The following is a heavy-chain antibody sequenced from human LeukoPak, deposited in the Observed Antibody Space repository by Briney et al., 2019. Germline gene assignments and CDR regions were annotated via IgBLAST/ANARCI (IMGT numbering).Heavy chain of an antibody. CDR1: GYTFTSFG. J-gene: IGHJ4*02. D-gene: IGHD5-18*01. CDR2: SSAYNGNT. CDR3: TRDLGVDTTMIFFDY. V-gene: IGHV1-18*01. Sequence: RASVKVFCKASGYTFTSFGISWVRQAPGQGLEWMGWSSAYNGNTNYAQKFQGRVTMTTDTSTSTAYMEVRSLRSDDTAVYYCTRDLGVDTTMIFFDYWGQGSLVTVSS.